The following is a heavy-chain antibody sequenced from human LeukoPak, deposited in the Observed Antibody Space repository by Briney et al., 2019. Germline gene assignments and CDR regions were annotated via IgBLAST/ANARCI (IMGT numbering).Heavy chain of an antibody. J-gene: IGHJ4*02. D-gene: IGHD3-22*01. CDR1: GFTFTSYG. CDR2: IWYDGSNK. CDR3: ARVSFYDSSGYYPPDY. Sequence: PGGSLRLSCAASGFTFTSYGMHWVRQAPAKGLEWVAVIWYDGSNKYYGDSVKGRFTISRDNSKNTLYLQMNSLRAEDTAVYYCARVSFYDSSGYYPPDYWGQGTLVTVSS. V-gene: IGHV3-33*01.